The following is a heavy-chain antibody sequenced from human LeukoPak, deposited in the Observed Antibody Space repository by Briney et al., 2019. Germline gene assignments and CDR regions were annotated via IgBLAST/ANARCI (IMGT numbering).Heavy chain of an antibody. CDR3: VGFRATAGLY. D-gene: IGHD6-13*01. V-gene: IGHV3-64D*06. CDR1: GFTFSSYA. CDR2: ITSNGGSA. J-gene: IGHJ4*02. Sequence: GGSLRLSRSASGFTFSSYAMYWVRQAPGKGLEYVSAITSNGGSAYYADSVKGRFTISRDNSRNTLSLQMSSLRAEDTAVYYCVGFRATAGLYWGERPLLTVSS.